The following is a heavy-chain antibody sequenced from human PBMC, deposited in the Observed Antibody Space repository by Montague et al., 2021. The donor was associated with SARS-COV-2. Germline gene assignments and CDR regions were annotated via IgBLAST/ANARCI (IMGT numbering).Heavy chain of an antibody. D-gene: IGHD2-15*01. J-gene: IGHJ6*02. Sequence: SLRLSCPASGFTFSSYAMHWVRQAPGKGLEWVAVISYDGSNKYYADSVKGRFTISRDNSKDTLYLQMNSLRAEDTAVYYCARDLGGYYGMDVWGQGTTVTVSS. CDR3: ARDLGGYYGMDV. CDR1: GFTFSSYA. V-gene: IGHV3-30*04. CDR2: ISYDGSNK.